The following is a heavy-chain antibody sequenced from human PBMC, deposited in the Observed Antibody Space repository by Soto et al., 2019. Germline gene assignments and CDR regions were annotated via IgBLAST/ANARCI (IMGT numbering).Heavy chain of an antibody. CDR3: AKDLVVLGMPHPFDY. J-gene: IGHJ4*02. CDR1: GFTFSSYA. CDR2: ISGSGGST. V-gene: IGHV3-23*01. D-gene: IGHD7-27*01. Sequence: GGSLRLSCAASGFTFSSYAMSWVRQAPGKGLEWVSAISGSGGSTYYADSVKGRFTISRDNSKNTLYLQMNSLRAEDTAVYYCAKDLVVLGMPHPFDYWGQGTLVTVSS.